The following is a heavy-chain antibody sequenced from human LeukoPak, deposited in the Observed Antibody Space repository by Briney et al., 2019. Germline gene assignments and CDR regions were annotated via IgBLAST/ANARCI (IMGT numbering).Heavy chain of an antibody. D-gene: IGHD6-19*01. CDR2: IWYDGSNK. V-gene: IGHV3-33*01. CDR1: GFTFSSYG. J-gene: IGHJ4*02. Sequence: GGSLRLSCAASGFTFSSYGMHWVRQAPGKGLEWVAVIWYDGSNKYYADSVKGRFTISRDNSKNTLYLQMNSLRAEDTAAYYCARGDGSGWYAEGTDYWGQGTLVTVSS. CDR3: ARGDGSGWYAEGTDY.